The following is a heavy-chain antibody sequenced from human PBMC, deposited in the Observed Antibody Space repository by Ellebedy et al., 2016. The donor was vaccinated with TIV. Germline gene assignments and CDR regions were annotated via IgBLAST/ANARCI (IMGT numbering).Heavy chain of an antibody. Sequence: GESLKISCVASGFSFSNYGMHWVRQAPGKGLEWVAFKRFDGRNEYNGDSVKGRFFISRDVSKNTLFLQMNRLRAEDTAIYYCTRKTNPSPGAVAGTGFDCWGQGALVIVSS. CDR3: TRKTNPSPGAVAGTGFDC. J-gene: IGHJ4*02. D-gene: IGHD6-19*01. CDR2: KRFDGRNE. V-gene: IGHV3-30*02. CDR1: GFSFSNYG.